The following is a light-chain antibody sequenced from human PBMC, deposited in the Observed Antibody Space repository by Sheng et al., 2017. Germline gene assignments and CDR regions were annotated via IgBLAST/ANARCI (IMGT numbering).Light chain of an antibody. J-gene: IGKJ1*01. CDR2: GAS. Sequence: IVMTQSPATLSVSPRXGATLSCRASQNVRTNLAWYQQKPGQAPRLLIYGASTRATGIPDRFSGSGSGTTFTLTISRLQSEDVAVYYCQQYHDWGTFGQGTKVEIK. CDR3: QQYHDWGT. V-gene: IGKV3-15*01. CDR1: QNVRTN.